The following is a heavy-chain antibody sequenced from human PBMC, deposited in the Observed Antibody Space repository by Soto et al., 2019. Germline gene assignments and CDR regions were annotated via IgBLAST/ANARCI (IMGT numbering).Heavy chain of an antibody. J-gene: IGHJ6*02. V-gene: IGHV4-30-4*01. CDR1: GGSISSGDYY. Sequence: PSETLSLTCTVSGGSISSGDYYWSWIRQPPGKGLEWIGYIYYSGSIYYNPSLKSRVTISVDTSKNQFSLKLSSVTAADTAVYYCARDRVVVVITRETYYYYYYGMVVWGQGATVTVSS. D-gene: IGHD3-22*01. CDR3: ARDRVVVVITRETYYYYYYGMVV. CDR2: IYYSGSI.